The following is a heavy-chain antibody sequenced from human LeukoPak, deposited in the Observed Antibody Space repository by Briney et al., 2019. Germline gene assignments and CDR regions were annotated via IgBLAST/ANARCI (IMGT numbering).Heavy chain of an antibody. CDR2: ISSSSGYT. CDR3: ARDLGGYDGDYFDY. D-gene: IGHD5-12*01. CDR1: GFTFNIFS. J-gene: IGHJ4*02. Sequence: GGSLILSCAASGFTFNIFSMNWVRQAPGKGLEWVSSISSSSGYTYYTDSVKGRFTISRDNDKSSLFLQMNSLRADDTAVYYCARDLGGYDGDYFDYWGQGILVTVSS. V-gene: IGHV3-21*01.